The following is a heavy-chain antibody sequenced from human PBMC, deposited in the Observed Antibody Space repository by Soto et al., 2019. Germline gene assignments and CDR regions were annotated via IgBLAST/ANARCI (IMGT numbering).Heavy chain of an antibody. CDR2: IIPILGIA. CDR1: GGTFSSYT. J-gene: IGHJ3*02. Sequence: QVQLVQSGAEVNKPGSSVKVSCKAYGGTFSSYTISWVRQAPGQGLEWMGRIIPILGIANYAQKFQGRVTTTADKSTSTAYMELSSLRSEDTAVYYCTRTGSTLDAFDIWGQGTMVTVSS. CDR3: TRTGSTLDAFDI. V-gene: IGHV1-69*02.